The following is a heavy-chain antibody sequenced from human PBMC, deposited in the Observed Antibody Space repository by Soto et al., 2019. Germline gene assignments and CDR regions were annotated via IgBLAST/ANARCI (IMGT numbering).Heavy chain of an antibody. Sequence: QVQLVQSGAEVKKPGSSVTVSCKASGGTFSSYTISWVRQAPGQGLEWMGGIIPIFGTANYAQKFHGRVTSTADESPRTAYLELSSLRSEDTAVYYCARGNHRWLQLWYFDLWGRGTLVTVSS. J-gene: IGHJ2*01. CDR3: ARGNHRWLQLWYFDL. D-gene: IGHD5-12*01. CDR2: IIPIFGTA. CDR1: GGTFSSYT. V-gene: IGHV1-69*12.